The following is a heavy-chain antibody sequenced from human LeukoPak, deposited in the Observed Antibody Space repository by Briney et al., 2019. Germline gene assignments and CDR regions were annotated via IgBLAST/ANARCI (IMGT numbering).Heavy chain of an antibody. CDR1: SSNY. CDR3: AKDFQGFDP. Sequence: SSNYMSCVRQAPGRGLEWVSAISGSGGSTYYADSVKGRFTISRDNSKNTLYLQMNSLRAEDTAVYYCAKDFQGFDPWGQGTLVTVSS. J-gene: IGHJ5*02. V-gene: IGHV3-23*01. CDR2: ISGSGGST.